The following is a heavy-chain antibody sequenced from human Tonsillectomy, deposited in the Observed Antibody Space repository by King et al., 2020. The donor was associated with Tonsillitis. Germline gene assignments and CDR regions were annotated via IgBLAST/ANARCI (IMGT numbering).Heavy chain of an antibody. CDR2: IMWNSGSI. V-gene: IGHV3-9*01. J-gene: IGHJ5*02. CDR1: GFTFDDYA. Sequence: VQLVESGGGLVPPGRSLRLSCAASGFTFDDYAMHWVRQAPGKGLEWGSGIMWNSGSIGYAESFKGRFTISRDNAKNSLYLPMNSLRAEDTALYYCAKARYSSGWANWFDPWGQGTLVTVSS. D-gene: IGHD6-19*01. CDR3: AKARYSSGWANWFDP.